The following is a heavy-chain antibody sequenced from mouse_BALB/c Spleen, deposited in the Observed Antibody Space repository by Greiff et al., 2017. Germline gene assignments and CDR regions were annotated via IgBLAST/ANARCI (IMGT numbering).Heavy chain of an antibody. CDR3: ARWGTTVSYFDY. Sequence: QVQLQQSGAELVRPGSSVKISCKASGYAFSSYWMNWVKQRPGQGLEWIGQIYPGDGDTNYNGKFKGKATLTADKSSSTAYMQLSSLTSEDSAVYFCARWGTTVSYFDYWGQGTTLTVSS. CDR1: GYAFSSYW. D-gene: IGHD1-1*01. CDR2: IYPGDGDT. V-gene: IGHV1-80*01. J-gene: IGHJ2*01.